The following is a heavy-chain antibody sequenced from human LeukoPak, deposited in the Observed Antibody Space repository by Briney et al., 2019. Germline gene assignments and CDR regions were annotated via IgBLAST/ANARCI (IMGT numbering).Heavy chain of an antibody. J-gene: IGHJ4*02. CDR2: INHSGST. CDR1: GGSFSGYY. CDR3: EREARGVIVIRYFDY. D-gene: IGHD3-16*02. Sequence: SETLSLTCAVSGGSFSGYYWSWIRQPPGKGLEWIAEINHSGSTNYNPSLKSRVTISVCSPKNQFSLKLSSVTAADTAVYYCEREARGVIVIRYFDYWGQGTLVTVSS. V-gene: IGHV4-34*01.